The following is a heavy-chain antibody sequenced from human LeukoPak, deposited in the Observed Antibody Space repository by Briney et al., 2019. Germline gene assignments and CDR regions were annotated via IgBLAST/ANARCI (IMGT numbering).Heavy chain of an antibody. J-gene: IGHJ4*02. V-gene: IGHV4-59*01. Sequence: SETLSLTCTVSGGSINTYYWSWIRQPPGKGLEWIGYAHYTGSTNYNPSLKGRVTMSVDTSKNQLSLKLTSVTAEHTALYYCVRRDNSGWNYFDYWGQGTLVTVSS. D-gene: IGHD6-19*01. CDR3: VRRDNSGWNYFDY. CDR2: AHYTGST. CDR1: GGSINTYY.